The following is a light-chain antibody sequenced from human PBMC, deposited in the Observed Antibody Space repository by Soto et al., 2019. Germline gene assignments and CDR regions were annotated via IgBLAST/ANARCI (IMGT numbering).Light chain of an antibody. V-gene: IGKV3-11*01. Sequence: IVLTQSPATLSLSPGERATLSCRASQSVSSYLAWYQQKPGQAPRLLIFDASNRATGIPARFSGSGSGTDFTLTISSLESEDFAVYYCQQRSKWPPITFGQGTRLEIK. J-gene: IGKJ5*01. CDR3: QQRSKWPPIT. CDR1: QSVSSY. CDR2: DAS.